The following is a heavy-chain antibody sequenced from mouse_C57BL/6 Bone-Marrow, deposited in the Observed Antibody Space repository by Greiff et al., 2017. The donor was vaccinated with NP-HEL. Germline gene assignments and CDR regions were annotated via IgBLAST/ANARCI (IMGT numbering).Heavy chain of an antibody. CDR1: GFTFSSYG. V-gene: IGHV5-6*01. J-gene: IGHJ1*03. CDR2: ISSGGSYT. D-gene: IGHD2-3*01. Sequence: DVHLVESGGDLVKPGGSLKLSCVASGFTFSSYGMSWVRQTPDKRLEWVATISSGGSYTYYPDSVKGRFTISRDNAKNTLYLQMSSLKSEDTAMYYCARQGRWLLRYFDVWGTGTTVTVSS. CDR3: ARQGRWLLRYFDV.